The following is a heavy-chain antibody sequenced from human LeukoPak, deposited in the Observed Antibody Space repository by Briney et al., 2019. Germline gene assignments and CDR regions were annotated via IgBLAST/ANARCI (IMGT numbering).Heavy chain of an antibody. CDR1: GFTFSDYN. V-gene: IGHV3-11*06. CDR2: MSSRGSYT. J-gene: IGHJ6*02. Sequence: PGGSLRLSCAASGFTFSDYNVTWIRQAPGKGLEWVSYMSSRGSYTNYADPVKGRFTISRDNAKNSLYLQMNSLRAEDTAVYFCSASRPHYGDYYGLDVWGHGTTVTVSS. D-gene: IGHD4/OR15-4a*01. CDR3: SASRPHYGDYYGLDV.